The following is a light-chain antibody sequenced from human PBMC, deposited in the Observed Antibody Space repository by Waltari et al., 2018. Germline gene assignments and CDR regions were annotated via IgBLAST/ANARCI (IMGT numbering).Light chain of an antibody. CDR3: QQGSSFPPT. V-gene: IGKV1-12*01. CDR2: AAS. CDR1: QDIGNW. Sequence: DIQMTQSPSSVSASVGDRVIMTCRASQDIGNWLAWYQLKPGKAPKFLIYAASVLQTGVPSRFSGSGSGTDFTLTINNLQPEDFATYFCQQGSSFPPTFGRGTKVEVK. J-gene: IGKJ1*01.